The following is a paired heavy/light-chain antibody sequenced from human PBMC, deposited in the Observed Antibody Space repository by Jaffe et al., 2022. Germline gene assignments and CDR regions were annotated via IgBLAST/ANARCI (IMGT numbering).Light chain of an antibody. CDR3: QKYDSAPLT. CDR2: AAS. J-gene: IGKJ3*01. Sequence: DIQMTQSPSSLSASVGDRVTITCRASQDISTSLAWYQQKPGKVPKLLIYAASTFQSGVPSRFSGSGFGTDFTLTISSLQPEDVATYYCQKYDSAPLTFGPGTKVDIK. V-gene: IGKV1-27*01. CDR1: QDISTS.
Heavy chain of an antibody. J-gene: IGHJ3*02. CDR2: VYMYST. V-gene: IGHV3-66*02. Sequence: EVQLVESGGGLVQPGGSLRLSCAASGFTVSKNYMNWVRQAPGKGLEWVSVVYMYSTSYADSVKGRFAVSRDNSKNTVYLQMSSLRHEDTAVYYCARDRGGGYSSGLDDAFDIWGQGTMVIVSS. CDR3: ARDRGGGYSSGLDDAFDI. D-gene: IGHD6-19*01. CDR1: GFTVSKNY.